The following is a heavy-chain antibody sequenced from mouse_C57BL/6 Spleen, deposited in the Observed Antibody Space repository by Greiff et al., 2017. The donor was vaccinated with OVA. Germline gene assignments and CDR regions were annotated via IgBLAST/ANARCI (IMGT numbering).Heavy chain of an antibody. D-gene: IGHD4-1*02. Sequence: EVQGVESGGGLVQPGGSMKLSCVASGFTFSNYWMNWVRQSPEKGLEWVAQIRLKSDNYATHYAESVKGRFTISRDDSKSSVYLQMNNVRAEDTGIYYCTDVNWDYWGQGTTLTVSS. CDR1: GFTFSNYW. J-gene: IGHJ2*01. V-gene: IGHV6-3*01. CDR2: IRLKSDNYAT. CDR3: TDVNWDY.